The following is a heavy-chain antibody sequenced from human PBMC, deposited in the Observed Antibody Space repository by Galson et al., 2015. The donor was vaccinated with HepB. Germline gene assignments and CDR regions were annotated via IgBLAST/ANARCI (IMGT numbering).Heavy chain of an antibody. J-gene: IGHJ5*02. V-gene: IGHV4-39*01. CDR3: ARKTGTTWFDP. D-gene: IGHD1-1*01. CDR2: VYYSGST. Sequence: SWIRQPPGKGLEWIGNVYYSGSTFYNPSLKSRVTISVDTSKNQFSLKLSSVTAADTAVYYCARKTGTTWFDPWGQGTLVSVSS.